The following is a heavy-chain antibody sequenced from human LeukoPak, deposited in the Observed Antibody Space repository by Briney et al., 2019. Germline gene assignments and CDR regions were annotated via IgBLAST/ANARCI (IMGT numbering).Heavy chain of an antibody. CDR2: IYYSGST. V-gene: IGHV4-39*07. CDR1: GGSISSSSYY. D-gene: IGHD6-19*01. CDR3: ARSIAVAGTQNWFDP. J-gene: IGHJ5*02. Sequence: SETLSLTCTVSGGSISSSSYYWGWIRQPPGKGLEWIGSIYYSGSTYYNPSLKSRATISVDTSKNQFSLKLSSVTAADTAVYYCARSIAVAGTQNWFDPWGQGTLVTVSS.